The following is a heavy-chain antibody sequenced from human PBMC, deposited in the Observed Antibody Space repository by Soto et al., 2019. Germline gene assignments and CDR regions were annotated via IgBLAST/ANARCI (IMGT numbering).Heavy chain of an antibody. CDR3: ARGTSSGYYFGYFQH. Sequence: SETLSLTCTVSGGSISSGGYYWSWIRQHPGKGLEWIWYIYYSGSTYYNPSLKSRVTISVDTSKNQFSLKLSSVTAADTAVYYCARGTSSGYYFGYFQHWGQGTLVTVSS. V-gene: IGHV4-31*03. CDR2: IYYSGST. CDR1: GGSISSGGYY. J-gene: IGHJ1*01. D-gene: IGHD3-22*01.